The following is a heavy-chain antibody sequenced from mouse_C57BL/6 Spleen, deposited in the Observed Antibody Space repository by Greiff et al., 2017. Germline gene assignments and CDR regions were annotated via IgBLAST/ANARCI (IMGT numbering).Heavy chain of an antibody. Sequence: QVQLQQSGAELVMPGASVKLSCKASGYTFTSYWMHWVKQRPGQGLEWIGEIDPSDSYTNYNQKFKGKSTLTVDKSSSTAYMQLSSLTSEDSAVYYCARRGFYGGSMDYWGQGTSVTVSS. J-gene: IGHJ4*01. D-gene: IGHD1-2*01. CDR3: ARRGFYGGSMDY. CDR2: IDPSDSYT. V-gene: IGHV1-69*01. CDR1: GYTFTSYW.